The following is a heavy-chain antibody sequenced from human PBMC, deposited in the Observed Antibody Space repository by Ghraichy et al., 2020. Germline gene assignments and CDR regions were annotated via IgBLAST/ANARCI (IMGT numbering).Heavy chain of an antibody. J-gene: IGHJ4*02. Sequence: GGSLRLSCAASGFTFTNYWMSWVRQAPGKGLEWVANIKQDGSEKYYVDSVKGRFTISRDNTENSLYLQMNSLRAEDTAVYYCARGGGLPDYWGQGTLVTVSS. D-gene: IGHD3-10*01. CDR2: IKQDGSEK. CDR1: GFTFTNYW. CDR3: ARGGGLPDY. V-gene: IGHV3-7*03.